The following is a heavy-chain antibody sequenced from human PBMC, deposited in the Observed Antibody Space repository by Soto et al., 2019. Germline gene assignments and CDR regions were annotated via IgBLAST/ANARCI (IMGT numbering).Heavy chain of an antibody. J-gene: IGHJ4*02. V-gene: IGHV1-18*01. Sequence: QVQLVQSGAEVKKPGASVKVSCKASGYTFTSYGSSWVRQAPGQGLEWMGWISAYNGNTNYAQKLQGRVTMTTETSTSTAYMALKILRSDDTAVYYCARGGEYSGYDYPPTNFDYWGQGTLVTVSS. CDR3: ARGGEYSGYDYPPTNFDY. CDR1: GYTFTSYG. CDR2: ISAYNGNT. D-gene: IGHD5-12*01.